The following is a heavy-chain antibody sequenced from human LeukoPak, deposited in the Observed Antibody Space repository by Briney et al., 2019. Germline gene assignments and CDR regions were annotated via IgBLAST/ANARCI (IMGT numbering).Heavy chain of an antibody. Sequence: PGGSLRLPCAASGFTFRNHWMHWVRQAPGKGLVWVSRIKGDGTSTIYADSVKGRFTISRDNAKNTVYLQMNSLKDEDTGVYYCARDAAGLDYWGQGTLVTVSS. V-gene: IGHV3-74*01. CDR3: ARDAAGLDY. CDR2: IKGDGTST. CDR1: GFTFRNHW. D-gene: IGHD1-14*01. J-gene: IGHJ4*02.